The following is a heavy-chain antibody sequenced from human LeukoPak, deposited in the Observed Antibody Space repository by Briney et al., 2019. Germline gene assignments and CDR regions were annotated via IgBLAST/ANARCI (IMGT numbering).Heavy chain of an antibody. CDR3: ASKGIAVAGTYYYYGMDV. V-gene: IGHV1-69*06. CDR2: IIPIFGTA. J-gene: IGHJ6*04. Sequence: EASVKVSCKASGGTFSSYAISWVRQAPGQGLEWMGGIIPIFGTANYAQKFQGRVTITADKSTSTAYMELSSLRSEDTAVYYCASKGIAVAGTYYYYGMDVWGKGTTVTDSS. CDR1: GGTFSSYA. D-gene: IGHD6-19*01.